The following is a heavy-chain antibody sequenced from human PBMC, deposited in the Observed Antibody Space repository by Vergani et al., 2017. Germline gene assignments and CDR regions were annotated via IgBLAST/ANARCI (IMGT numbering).Heavy chain of an antibody. D-gene: IGHD3-22*01. J-gene: IGHJ3*02. CDR3: AKDLIVGLWAFYM. CDR2: ISYDGSNK. Sequence: QVQLVESGGGVVQPGRSLRLSCAASGVTFSSYGMHWVRQAPGKGLEWVAVISYDGSNKYYADSVKGRVTISRDNSKNTLYLKMNSMRAEDTAVYYCAKDLIVGLWAFYMWGQGRMV. CDR1: GVTFSSYG. V-gene: IGHV3-30*18.